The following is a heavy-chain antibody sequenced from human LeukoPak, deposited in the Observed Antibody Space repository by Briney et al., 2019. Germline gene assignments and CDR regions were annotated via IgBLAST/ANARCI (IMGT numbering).Heavy chain of an antibody. J-gene: IGHJ4*02. CDR2: ISNDEKTK. Sequence: GGSLRLSCAASGFTFTNFAMHWVRQAPGKGLEWVAVISNDEKTKYYADSVKGRFTISRDNAKNSVYLQMNSLRAEDTAVYYCASLSLRWSDYWGQGTLVTVSS. CDR3: ASLSLRWSDY. CDR1: GFTFTNFA. V-gene: IGHV3-30*04. D-gene: IGHD4-23*01.